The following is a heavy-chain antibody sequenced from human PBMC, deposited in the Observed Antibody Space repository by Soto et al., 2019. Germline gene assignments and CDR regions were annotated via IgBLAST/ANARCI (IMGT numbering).Heavy chain of an antibody. D-gene: IGHD3-9*01. CDR1: GGSFRGYY. CDR3: ARESHDILTGPPWVWYFDL. V-gene: IGHV4-34*01. Sequence: QVQLQQWGAGPLRPLETLSLTCGVSGGSFRGYYWPWIRQSPGKGLAWIGEINDRGSINYNPSLKSRVSISVDTSKNHYSLNLRSVTAADTAVYYCARESHDILTGPPWVWYFDLWGRGTLVTVSS. CDR2: INDRGSI. J-gene: IGHJ2*01.